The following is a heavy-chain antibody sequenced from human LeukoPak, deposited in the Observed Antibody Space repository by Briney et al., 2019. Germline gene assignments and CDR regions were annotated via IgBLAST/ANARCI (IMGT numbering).Heavy chain of an antibody. CDR1: GGSISSYY. J-gene: IGHJ4*02. CDR2: IYYRGST. D-gene: IGHD2-21*02. CDR3: AKTVWSRLAAGLDS. Sequence: SETLSLTCTVSGGSISSYYWSWIRQPPGKGLEWIGNIYYRGSTYYNPSLKSRVIMSIDTSKNQFSLKVNSVTATDTAVYYCAKTVWSRLAAGLDSWGQGTLVTVSS. V-gene: IGHV4-59*04.